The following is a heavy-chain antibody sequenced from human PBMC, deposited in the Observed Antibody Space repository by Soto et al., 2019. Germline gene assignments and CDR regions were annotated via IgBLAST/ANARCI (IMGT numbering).Heavy chain of an antibody. V-gene: IGHV1-69*18. Sequence: QVQLVQSGTEVKRPGSSVKVSCKASGDSFATSTFSWVRQTPGQGLEWMGTIIPLLDTPDYAQKFQGSVTITADESTSTVYMELISLRSDDAAVYYCARAVGTGVFDYWGQGTLVTVSS. CDR3: ARAVGTGVFDY. CDR1: GDSFATST. CDR2: IIPLLDTP. D-gene: IGHD1-1*01. J-gene: IGHJ4*02.